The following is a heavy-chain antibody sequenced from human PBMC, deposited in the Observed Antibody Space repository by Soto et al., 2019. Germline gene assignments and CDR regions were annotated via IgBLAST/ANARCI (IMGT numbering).Heavy chain of an antibody. CDR3: ARKELKASQNWFDP. Sequence: QVQLQQWGAGLLKPSETLSLTCAVSGGSFSGYYWSWIRQPPGKGLEWIGEINHSGSTNYNPSLKSRVTISVDTSKNQSYLKLSSVTAADTAVYYCARKELKASQNWFDPWGQGTLVTVSS. CDR2: INHSGST. V-gene: IGHV4-34*01. CDR1: GGSFSGYY. J-gene: IGHJ5*02. D-gene: IGHD1-26*01.